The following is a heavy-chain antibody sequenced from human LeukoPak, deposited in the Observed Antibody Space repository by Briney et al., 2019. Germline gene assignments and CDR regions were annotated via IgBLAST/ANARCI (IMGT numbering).Heavy chain of an antibody. CDR2: VYYTGST. Sequence: SETLSLTCTVSGASLSDSLSYLGWVRQPPGKGLEWVANVYYTGSTYYNPSLKSRVTMSVDTSKNQFSLKMTSVTAADTAIYYCARLTKGRYFDYIFAFWGQGILVTVSS. CDR1: GASLSDSLSY. V-gene: IGHV4-39*01. CDR3: ARLTKGRYFDYIFAF. J-gene: IGHJ4*02. D-gene: IGHD3-9*01.